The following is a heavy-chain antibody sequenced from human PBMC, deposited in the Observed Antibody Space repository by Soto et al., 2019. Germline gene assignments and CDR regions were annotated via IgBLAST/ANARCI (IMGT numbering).Heavy chain of an antibody. CDR3: AKDRGRVVVVPAAAFDS. J-gene: IGHJ4*02. D-gene: IGHD2-2*01. CDR1: GFTFSSYA. CDR2: ISGSSGTT. Sequence: VQLLESGGGLVQPGGSLRLSCAASGFTFSSYAMNWVRQAPGKGLEWVSGISGSSGTTYYAESVKGRFTISRDNSKDKLYLQMNSLRAEDTAVYYCAKDRGRVVVVPAAAFDSWGQGTLVTVSS. V-gene: IGHV3-23*01.